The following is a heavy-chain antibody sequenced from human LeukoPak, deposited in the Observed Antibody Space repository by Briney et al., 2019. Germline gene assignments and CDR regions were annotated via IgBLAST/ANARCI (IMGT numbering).Heavy chain of an antibody. D-gene: IGHD1-7*01. CDR1: GFTFSSYW. J-gene: IGHJ6*03. CDR3: ARLSYNWNYGYYYYYYMDV. V-gene: IGHV3-7*01. CDR2: IKQDGSEK. Sequence: GGSLRLSCAASGFTFSSYWMSWVRQAPGKGLEWVANIKQDGSEKYYVDSVKGRFTISRDNAKNSLYLQMNSLRAEDTAVYYCARLSYNWNYGYYYYYYMDVWGKGTTVTVSS.